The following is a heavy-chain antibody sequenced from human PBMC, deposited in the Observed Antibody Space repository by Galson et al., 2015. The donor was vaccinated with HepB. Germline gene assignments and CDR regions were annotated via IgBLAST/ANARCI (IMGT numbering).Heavy chain of an antibody. D-gene: IGHD5-12*01. V-gene: IGHV3-15*01. CDR2: IKSNRDGGTT. Sequence: SLRLSCAASGFSFSNAWMRWVRQAPGKGLEWVGVIKSNRDGGTTDFAAPVKGRFTISRDDSKNMMYLQMDSLKTEDTAMYYCATDHGGYSGYDGYFDLWGPGTLVTVSS. CDR3: ATDHGGYSGYDGYFDL. J-gene: IGHJ2*01. CDR1: GFSFSNAW.